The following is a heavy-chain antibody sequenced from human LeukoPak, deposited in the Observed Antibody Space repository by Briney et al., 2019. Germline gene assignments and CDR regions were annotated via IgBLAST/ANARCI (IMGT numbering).Heavy chain of an antibody. CDR2: ISRSSSTI. Sequence: GGSLRLSCAASGLTFSTSSMHWVRQAPGKGLEWVSYISRSSSTIYYADSVKGRFTISRDNAKNSLYLQMNSLRDEDTAVYYCSRGYCSGGSCYSDYWGQGTLVTVSS. CDR1: GLTFSTSS. CDR3: SRGYCSGGSCYSDY. J-gene: IGHJ4*02. V-gene: IGHV3-48*02. D-gene: IGHD2-15*01.